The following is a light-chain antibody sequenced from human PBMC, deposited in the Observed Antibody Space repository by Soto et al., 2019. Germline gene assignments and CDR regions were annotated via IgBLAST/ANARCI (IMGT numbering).Light chain of an antibody. V-gene: IGKV3D-15*01. Sequence: EIVMTQSPATLSVSPGERATLSCRASQSVSSNLAWYQQKPGQAPRVLIYDISTRATGIPTRFSGSGSGTEFTLTISSLQSEDFAVYYCQQYNSWPLTFGGGTK. CDR1: QSVSSN. CDR3: QQYNSWPLT. CDR2: DIS. J-gene: IGKJ4*01.